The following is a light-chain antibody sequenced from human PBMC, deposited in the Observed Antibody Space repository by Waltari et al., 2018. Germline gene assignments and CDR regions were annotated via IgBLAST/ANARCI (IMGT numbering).Light chain of an antibody. CDR2: SDS. Sequence: SYVLTQAPSVSVAPGTAARITCGGNNIASKSVHWYQQKPGQAPVLVIYSDSDRPSGIPERLSGSNSGNTATLTINRVEAGDEADYYCQVWDSSSDRGVFGGGTKLTVL. V-gene: IGLV3-21*04. J-gene: IGLJ3*02. CDR3: QVWDSSSDRGV. CDR1: NIASKS.